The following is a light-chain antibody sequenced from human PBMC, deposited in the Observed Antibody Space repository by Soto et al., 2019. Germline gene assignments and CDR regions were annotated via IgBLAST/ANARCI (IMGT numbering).Light chain of an antibody. J-gene: IGLJ1*01. CDR1: SSDVGGYNY. CDR3: SSYAGTTAV. CDR2: EVT. V-gene: IGLV2-8*01. Sequence: QSALTQPPSASGSLGQSVTISCTGTSSDVGGYNYVSWYQQHPGKAPKLILYEVTKRPSGVPDRFSGSKSGNTAFLAVSGLQAEDEADYYCSSYAGTTAVFGTGTKLTVL.